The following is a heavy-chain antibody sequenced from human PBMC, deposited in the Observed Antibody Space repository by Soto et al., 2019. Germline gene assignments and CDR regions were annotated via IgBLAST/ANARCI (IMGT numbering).Heavy chain of an antibody. CDR3: ARDPPPPDY. CDR2: ISAYNGNT. V-gene: IGHV1-18*01. J-gene: IGHJ4*02. Sequence: QVQLVQSGAEVKEPGASVKVSCKASGYTFASYAISWMRQAPGQGLEWMGWISAYNGNTNYALKLQGRVTMTTDTSTSTAYMEMRSLRSDDTAVYSWARDPPPPDYGGQGTLGTVPS. CDR1: GYTFASYA.